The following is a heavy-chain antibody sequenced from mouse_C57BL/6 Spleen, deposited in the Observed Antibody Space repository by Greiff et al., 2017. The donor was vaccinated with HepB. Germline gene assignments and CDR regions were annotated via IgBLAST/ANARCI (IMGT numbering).Heavy chain of an antibody. CDR3: TGGIGLRDYFDY. CDR1: GFTFSNYW. J-gene: IGHJ2*01. V-gene: IGHV6-3*01. CDR2: IRLKSDNYAT. Sequence: EVKLMESGGGLVQPGGSMKLSCVASGFTFSNYWMNWVRQSPEKGLEWVAQIRLKSDNYATHYAESVKGRFTISRDDSKSSVYLQMNNLRAEDTGIDYCTGGIGLRDYFDYWGQGTTLTVSS. D-gene: IGHD2-4*01.